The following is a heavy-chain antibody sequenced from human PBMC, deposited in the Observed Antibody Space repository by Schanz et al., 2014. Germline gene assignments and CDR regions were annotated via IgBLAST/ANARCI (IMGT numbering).Heavy chain of an antibody. CDR1: GFTFSNHA. Sequence: EVHLLESGGGLVQPGGSLRLSCAASGFTFSNHALSWVRQAPGKGLEWVSGIGGSGDSTHYADSVKGRFIISRDNSKNTLYLQVNSLRAEDTAVYYCAKHVRSLTGNDNWGQGTLVTVSS. V-gene: IGHV3-23*01. CDR3: AKHVRSLTGNDN. CDR2: IGGSGDST. D-gene: IGHD3-9*01. J-gene: IGHJ4*02.